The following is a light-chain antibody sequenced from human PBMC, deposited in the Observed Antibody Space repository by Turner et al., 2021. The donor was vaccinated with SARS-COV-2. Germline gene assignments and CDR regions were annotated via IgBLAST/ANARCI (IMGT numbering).Light chain of an antibody. CDR3: QQYYSPPPT. J-gene: IGKJ3*01. Sequence: DIVMTQSPDSLAVSLGERATINCKSSQSVLYSSSNKNYLAWYQQKPGQPPKLLIYWASTRESGVPDRFSGSGSGTDFTLTISSLQAEDVAVYYCQQYYSPPPTFGPGTKVDIK. CDR1: QSVLYSSSNKNY. CDR2: WAS. V-gene: IGKV4-1*01.